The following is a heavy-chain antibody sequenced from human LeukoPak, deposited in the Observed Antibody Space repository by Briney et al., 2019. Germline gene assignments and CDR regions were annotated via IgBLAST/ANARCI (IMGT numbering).Heavy chain of an antibody. CDR2: ISSSSSYI. J-gene: IGHJ6*02. CDR3: ARDPAYDLWSKDYGMDV. Sequence: GGSLRLSCAASGFTFSSYSMNWVRQAPGKGLEWVSSISSSSSYIYYADSVKGRFTISRDNAKNSLYLQMSSLRAEDTAVYYCARDPAYDLWSKDYGMDVWGQGTTVTVSS. V-gene: IGHV3-21*01. CDR1: GFTFSSYS. D-gene: IGHD3-3*01.